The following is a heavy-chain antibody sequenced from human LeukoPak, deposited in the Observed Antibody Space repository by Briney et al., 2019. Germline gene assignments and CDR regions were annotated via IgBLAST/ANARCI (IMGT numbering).Heavy chain of an antibody. D-gene: IGHD3-10*01. CDR2: IIPIFGTA. CDR3: AREGFKVYYGSGRPNGAFDI. Sequence: ASVKVSCKASGGTFSSYAISWVRQAPGQGLEWMGGIIPIFGTANYAQKFQGRVTITADKSTSTAYMELSSLRSEDTAVYYCAREGFKVYYGSGRPNGAFDIWGQGTMVTVSS. CDR1: GGTFSSYA. V-gene: IGHV1-69*06. J-gene: IGHJ3*02.